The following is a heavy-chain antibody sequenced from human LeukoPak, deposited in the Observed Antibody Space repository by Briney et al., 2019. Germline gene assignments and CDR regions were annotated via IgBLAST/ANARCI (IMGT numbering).Heavy chain of an antibody. CDR3: ARHGGYHSPIDY. J-gene: IGHJ4*02. Sequence: SETLSLTCTVSGGSISNYYWNWIRQPPGKGLEWIGYIYYTGSTNYNPSLKSRVSISVDTSKNQFSLKLSSVTAADTAVYYCARHGGYHSPIDYWGQGTLVTVSS. CDR1: GGSISNYY. D-gene: IGHD3-22*01. CDR2: IYYTGST. V-gene: IGHV4-59*08.